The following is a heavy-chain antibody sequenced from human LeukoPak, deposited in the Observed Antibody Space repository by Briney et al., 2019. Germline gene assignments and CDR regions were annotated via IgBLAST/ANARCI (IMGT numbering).Heavy chain of an antibody. V-gene: IGHV3-23*01. Sequence: GGSLRLSCAASGFTFTSYSMSWVRQAPGKGLEWVSGTSDRGDYTYYADSVKGRFTISRDDSKNTLYLQMNSLRAEDTALYFCAKKAQYNGNYPLDYWGQGTLVTVSS. CDR3: AKKAQYNGNYPLDY. J-gene: IGHJ4*02. D-gene: IGHD1-26*01. CDR1: GFTFTSYS. CDR2: TSDRGDYT.